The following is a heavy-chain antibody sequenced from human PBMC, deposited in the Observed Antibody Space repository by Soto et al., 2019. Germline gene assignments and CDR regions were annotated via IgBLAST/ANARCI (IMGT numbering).Heavy chain of an antibody. Sequence: ASVKVSCKASGYTFTSYGISWVRQAPGQGLEWMGWISAYNGNTNYAQKLQGRVTMTTDTSTSTAYMELRSLRSDDTAVYYCARRYCSSTSCYRGCYFDYWGQGTLVTVSS. J-gene: IGHJ4*02. D-gene: IGHD2-2*02. CDR1: GYTFTSYG. V-gene: IGHV1-18*01. CDR2: ISAYNGNT. CDR3: ARRYCSSTSCYRGCYFDY.